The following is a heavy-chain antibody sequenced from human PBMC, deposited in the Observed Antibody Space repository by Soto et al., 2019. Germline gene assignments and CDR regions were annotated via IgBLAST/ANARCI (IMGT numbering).Heavy chain of an antibody. CDR2: STYSGST. J-gene: IGHJ4*02. V-gene: IGHV4-59*08. D-gene: IGHD1-20*01. CDR3: ARHARYNDY. CDR1: GASINSAY. Sequence: QVQLQESGPGLAKPSETLSLTCTVSGASINSAYWSWFRQPPGKGLEWIGYSTYSGSTSYNPSLKSRVTIALDASKNQFFLKLSSVTAADTAVYYCARHARYNDYWGQGTLATVSS.